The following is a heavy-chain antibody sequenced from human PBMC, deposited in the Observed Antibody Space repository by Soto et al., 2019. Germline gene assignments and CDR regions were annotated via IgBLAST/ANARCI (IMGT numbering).Heavy chain of an antibody. CDR1: GGSVSSGSYY. CDR3: ARVPRYYDSSGYYSNWYFDL. Sequence: QVQLQESGPGLVKPSETLSLTCTVSGGSVSSGSYYWSWIRQPPGKGLEWIGYIYYSGRTNYNPSLKIRFTLSVDTSKNQFSLKLSSVTAADTAVYYCARVPRYYDSSGYYSNWYFDLWGRGTLVTVSS. D-gene: IGHD3-22*01. J-gene: IGHJ2*01. CDR2: IYYSGRT. V-gene: IGHV4-61*01.